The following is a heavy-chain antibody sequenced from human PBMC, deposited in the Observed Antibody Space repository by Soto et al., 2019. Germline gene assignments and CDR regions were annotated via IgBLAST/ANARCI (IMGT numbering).Heavy chain of an antibody. V-gene: IGHV4-34*01. CDR1: GGSFSGYY. D-gene: IGHD2-15*01. CDR3: ARRVAATDFAY. CDR2: INHSGST. Sequence: QVQLQQWGAGLLKPSETLSLTCAVYGGSFSGYYWSWIRQPPGKGLEWIGEINHSGSTNYNPSLKSRVTISVDTSKNQFSLKLSSVTAADTAVYYCARRVAATDFAYWGQGTLVTVSS. J-gene: IGHJ4*02.